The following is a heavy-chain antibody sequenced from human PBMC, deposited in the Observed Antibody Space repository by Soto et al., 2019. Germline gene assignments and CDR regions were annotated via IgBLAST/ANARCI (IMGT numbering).Heavy chain of an antibody. D-gene: IGHD2-8*01. CDR2: INPNSGGT. CDR1: GYTFTGYY. V-gene: IGHV1-2*04. CDR3: ARAGDNCTNGVCYFDY. Sequence: ASVKVSCKASGYTFTGYYMHWVRQAPGQGLEWMGWINPNSGGTNYAQKFQGWVTMTRDTSISTAYMELSRLRSDDTAVYYCARAGDNCTNGVCYFDYWGQGTLVTVSS. J-gene: IGHJ4*02.